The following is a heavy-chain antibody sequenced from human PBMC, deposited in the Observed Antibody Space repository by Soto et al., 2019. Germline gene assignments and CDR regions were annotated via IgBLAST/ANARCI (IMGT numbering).Heavy chain of an antibody. CDR2: ISAYNGNT. CDR1: GYTFTSYG. J-gene: IGHJ6*02. CDR3: ARANGNHPRVAGVLDV. D-gene: IGHD6-19*01. V-gene: IGHV1-18*01. Sequence: ASVKVSCTDSGYTFTSYGISWVRQAPGQGLEWMGWISAYNGNTNYAQKLQGRVTMTTDTSTSTAYMELRSLRSDDTAVYYCARANGNHPRVAGVLDVWGQGTTVTVSS.